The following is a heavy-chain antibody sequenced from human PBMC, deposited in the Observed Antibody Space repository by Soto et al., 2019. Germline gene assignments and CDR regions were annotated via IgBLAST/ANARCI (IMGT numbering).Heavy chain of an antibody. Sequence: PGGSLRLSCAASGFTFDDYAMHWVRQPPGKGLEWVSGISWNSGSRGYADSVKGRFTISRDNAKNSLYLQINSLRAGDTALYYRAKELISGAMGAFDIWGQGTMVTVSS. CDR2: ISWNSGSR. V-gene: IGHV3-9*01. J-gene: IGHJ3*02. D-gene: IGHD2-2*01. CDR1: GFTFDDYA. CDR3: AKELISGAMGAFDI.